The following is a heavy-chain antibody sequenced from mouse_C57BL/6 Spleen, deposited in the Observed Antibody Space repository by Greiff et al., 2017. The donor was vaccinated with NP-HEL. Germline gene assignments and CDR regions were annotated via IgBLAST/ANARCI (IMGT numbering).Heavy chain of an antibody. CDR2: IDPEDGET. CDR3: VRWDYYGSSYGYFDV. J-gene: IGHJ1*03. Sequence: VQLKESGAELVKPGASVKLSCTASGFNIKDYYMHWVKQRTEQGLEWIGRIDPEDGETKYAPKFQGKATITADTSSNTAYLQLSSLTSEDTAVYYCVRWDYYGSSYGYFDVWGTGTTVTVSS. CDR1: GFNIKDYY. V-gene: IGHV14-2*01. D-gene: IGHD1-1*01.